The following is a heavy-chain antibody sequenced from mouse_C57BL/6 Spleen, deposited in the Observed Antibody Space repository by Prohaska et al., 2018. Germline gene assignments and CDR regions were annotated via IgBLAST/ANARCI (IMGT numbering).Heavy chain of an antibody. V-gene: IGHV11-2*01. D-gene: IGHD1-1*01. CDR3: MRYGLRYWYFDV. J-gene: IGHJ1*03. CDR1: GFTFSGFW. CDR2: MKSDGSAI. Sequence: EVQLLETGGGLVQPGGSRGLSCEGSGFTFSGFWMSWVRQTPGKTLEWIGDMKSDGSAINYAPSIKDRFTSFRDNDKSTLYLQMINVRSEDTATYFCMRYGLRYWYFDVWGTGTTVTVSS.